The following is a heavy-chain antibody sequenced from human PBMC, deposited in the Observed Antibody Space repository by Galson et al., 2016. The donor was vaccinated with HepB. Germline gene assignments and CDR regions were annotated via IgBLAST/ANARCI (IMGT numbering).Heavy chain of an antibody. V-gene: IGHV3-13*01. CDR3: ATSQQQLPSFGYYGMDV. CDR1: GFTFSTYD. D-gene: IGHD6-13*01. CDR2: IGTAGDT. J-gene: IGHJ6*02. Sequence: SLRLSCAASGFTFSTYDIYWVRQGTGKGLEWVSAIGTAGDTYYPGSVKGRFTISRENAKNSVYLQMNSLRAGDTAVYYCATSQQQLPSFGYYGMDVWGQGTTVTVSS.